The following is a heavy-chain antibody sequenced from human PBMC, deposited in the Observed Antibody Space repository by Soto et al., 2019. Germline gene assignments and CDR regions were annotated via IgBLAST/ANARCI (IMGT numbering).Heavy chain of an antibody. V-gene: IGHV4-39*01. D-gene: IGHD3-10*01. J-gene: IGHJ4*02. Sequence: SETLSLTCTVSGGSISSSSYYWGWLRQPPGKGLEWIGSIYYSGSTYYNPSLKSRVTISVDTSKNQFSLKLSSVTAADTVVYYCARRGSGSYSDYWGQGTLVTVSS. CDR2: IYYSGST. CDR1: GGSISSSSYY. CDR3: ARRGSGSYSDY.